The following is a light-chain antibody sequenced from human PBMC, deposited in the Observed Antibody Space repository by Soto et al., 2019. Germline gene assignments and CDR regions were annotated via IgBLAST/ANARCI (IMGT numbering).Light chain of an antibody. CDR3: CSYADRSTPVV. Sequence: QSALTQPASVSGSPGQSVTTSCTGTSRDAATYNLVSWYQQHPGKTPKVLIYEGTKRPSGVSNRFAGSKSGNTASLTISGLQAEDEAYYHCCSYADRSTPVVFGGGTKVTVL. CDR1: SRDAATYNL. CDR2: EGT. V-gene: IGLV2-23*01. J-gene: IGLJ2*01.